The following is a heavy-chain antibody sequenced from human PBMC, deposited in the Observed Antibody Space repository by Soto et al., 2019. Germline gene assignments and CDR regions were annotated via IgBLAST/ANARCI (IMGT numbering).Heavy chain of an antibody. CDR3: AKEPRHYYYSSGANSFFDY. J-gene: IGHJ4*02. Sequence: GGSLRLSCAASGFTFSSYAMSWVRQAPGKGLEWVSAISGSGGSTYYADSVTGRFTISRDNSKNTLYLQMNSLRAEDTAVYYCAKEPRHYYYSSGANSFFDYWGQRTLVTVSS. CDR2: ISGSGGST. V-gene: IGHV3-23*01. CDR1: GFTFSSYA. D-gene: IGHD3-22*01.